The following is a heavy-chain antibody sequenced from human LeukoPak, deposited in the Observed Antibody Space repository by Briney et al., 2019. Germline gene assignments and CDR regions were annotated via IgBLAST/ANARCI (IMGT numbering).Heavy chain of an antibody. V-gene: IGHV3-21*01. CDR2: ISSSSSYI. CDR3: ARGVGLGELSSTLDY. CDR1: GFTFSSYS. D-gene: IGHD3-16*02. Sequence: GGSLRLSCAASGFTFSSYSMNWVRQAPGKGLEWVSSISSSSSYIYYADSVKGRFTISRDNAKNSLYLQMNSLRAEDTAVYYCARGVGLGELSSTLDYWGQGTRITVSS. J-gene: IGHJ4*02.